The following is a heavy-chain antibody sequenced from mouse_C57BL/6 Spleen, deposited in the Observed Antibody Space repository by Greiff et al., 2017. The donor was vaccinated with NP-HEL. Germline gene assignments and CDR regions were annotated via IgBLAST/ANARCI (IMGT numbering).Heavy chain of an antibody. Sequence: VQLQQSGAELVKPGASVKMSCKASGYTFTSYWITWVKQWPGQGLEWIGDIYPGSGSTNYNEKFKSKATLTVDTSSSTAYMQLSSLTSEDSAVYYCARSGTTVVDAMDYWGQGTSVTVSS. CDR2: IYPGSGST. CDR1: GYTFTSYW. D-gene: IGHD1-1*01. J-gene: IGHJ4*01. CDR3: ARSGTTVVDAMDY. V-gene: IGHV1-55*01.